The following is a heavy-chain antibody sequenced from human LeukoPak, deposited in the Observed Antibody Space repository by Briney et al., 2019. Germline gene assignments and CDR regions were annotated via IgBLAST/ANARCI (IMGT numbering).Heavy chain of an antibody. J-gene: IGHJ6*02. Sequence: GGSLRLSCAASGFTFTNFWMSWVRQAPGKGLEWVANINGDGSDRYYMDSLKGRFTISRDNAKNSLYLQMNSLRVEDTAIYYCAIAYGLDVWGQGTTVTV. CDR1: GFTFTNFW. CDR3: AIAYGLDV. CDR2: INGDGSDR. V-gene: IGHV3-7*03.